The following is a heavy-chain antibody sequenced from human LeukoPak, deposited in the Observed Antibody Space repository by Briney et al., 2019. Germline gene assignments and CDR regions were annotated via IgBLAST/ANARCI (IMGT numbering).Heavy chain of an antibody. Sequence: GGSLRLSCAASGFTFDDYAMHWVRQAPGKGLEWVSGISWNSGSIGYADSVKGRFTISRDNAKNSLYLQMNSLRAEDMALYYCAKGARGTYYYYMDVWGRGTTVTVSS. CDR3: AKGARGTYYYYMDV. V-gene: IGHV3-9*03. CDR2: ISWNSGSI. D-gene: IGHD3-10*01. CDR1: GFTFDDYA. J-gene: IGHJ6*03.